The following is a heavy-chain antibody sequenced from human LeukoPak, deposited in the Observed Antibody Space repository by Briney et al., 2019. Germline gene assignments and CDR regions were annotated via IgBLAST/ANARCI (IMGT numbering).Heavy chain of an antibody. CDR2: IYYSGST. CDR1: GGSISSYY. D-gene: IGHD3-22*01. J-gene: IGHJ4*02. CDR3: ARLYDSSGYYDY. Sequence: PSETLSLTCTVSGGSISSYYRSWIRQPPGKGLEWIGYIYYSGSTNYNPSLKSRVTISVDTSKNQFSLKLSSVTAADTAVYYCARLYDSSGYYDYWGQGTLVTVSS. V-gene: IGHV4-59*01.